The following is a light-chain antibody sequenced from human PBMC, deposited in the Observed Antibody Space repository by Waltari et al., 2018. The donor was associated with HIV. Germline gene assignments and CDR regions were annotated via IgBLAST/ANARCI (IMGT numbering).Light chain of an antibody. CDR2: EVS. V-gene: IGLV2-8*01. CDR1: SSDVGGYNY. CDR3: SSYAVSIGGV. J-gene: IGLJ1*01. Sequence: QSALTQPPSASGSPGQSVTISCTGTSSDVGGYNYVSWYTQHPGKAPKLIIYEVSKRPSGVPARFSCSKSGNTASLTVSGLQAEDEADYYCSSYAVSIGGVFGTGTKVTVL.